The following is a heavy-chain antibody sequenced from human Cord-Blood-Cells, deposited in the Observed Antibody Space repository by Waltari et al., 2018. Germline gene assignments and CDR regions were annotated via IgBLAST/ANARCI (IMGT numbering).Heavy chain of an antibody. J-gene: IGHJ3*02. D-gene: IGHD2-15*01. CDR3: ARVLGYCSGGSCPLSSLDAFDI. CDR1: GYTFTGYY. V-gene: IGHV1-2*07. Sequence: QVLLVQSGAEVKRPGASVTVSCNASGYTFTGYYMHWVRQAPGQGFEWVGWINPNSSGTNYAHTFQARVTMPRDTSISPASMELSSLRSDDTAVYYCARVLGYCSGGSCPLSSLDAFDIWGQGSLVTVSS. CDR2: INPNSSGT.